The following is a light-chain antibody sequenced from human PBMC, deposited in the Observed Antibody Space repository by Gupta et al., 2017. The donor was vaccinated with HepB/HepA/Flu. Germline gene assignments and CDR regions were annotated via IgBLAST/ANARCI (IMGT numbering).Light chain of an antibody. Sequence: DVQMTQSPSTLSASVGDRVTITCRASQSISTWLAWYQQKPGKAPRLLIYKASTLKSGVPSRFSGSRSGTEFTLTISSLQPDDFATYYCQQYKTYPHTFGGGTMVEIK. CDR2: KAS. CDR3: QQYKTYPHT. J-gene: IGKJ4*01. CDR1: QSISTW. V-gene: IGKV1-5*03.